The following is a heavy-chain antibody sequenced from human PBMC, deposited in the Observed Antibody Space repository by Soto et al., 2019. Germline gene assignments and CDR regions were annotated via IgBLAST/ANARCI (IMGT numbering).Heavy chain of an antibody. Sequence: PSETLSLTCTVSGGSISSGNYYWSWIRQPPGKGLEWIGYIYYSGSTYYNPSLKSRFTISVDRSKNQFSLTLSSVTASDTAVYYCARLGFYYQSLDPWGHGTLVTVSS. CDR1: GGSISSGNYY. CDR3: ARLGFYYQSLDP. CDR2: IYYSGST. V-gene: IGHV4-30-4*01. J-gene: IGHJ5*02. D-gene: IGHD2-2*01.